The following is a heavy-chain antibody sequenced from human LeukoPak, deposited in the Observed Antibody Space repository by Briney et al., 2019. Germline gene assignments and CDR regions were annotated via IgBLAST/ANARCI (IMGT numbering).Heavy chain of an antibody. CDR1: GGTFSSYA. Sequence: GASVKVSCKASGGTFSSYAISWVRQAPGQGLEWMGGIIPIFGTANYAQKFQGRVTITTDESTSTAYMELSSLRSEDTAVYYCARDLNWYFDLWGRGTLVTVSS. V-gene: IGHV1-69*05. CDR3: ARDLNWYFDL. CDR2: IIPIFGTA. J-gene: IGHJ2*01.